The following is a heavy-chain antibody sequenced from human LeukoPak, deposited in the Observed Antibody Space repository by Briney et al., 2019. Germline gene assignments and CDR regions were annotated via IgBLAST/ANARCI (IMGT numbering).Heavy chain of an antibody. Sequence: GASVKVSCKASGYTFTGYYMHWVRQAPGQGLEWMGWISAYNGNTNYAQKLQGRVTMTTDTSTSTAYMELRSLRSDDTAVYYCARDRTEMAENPGDYWGQGTLVTVSS. CDR1: GYTFTGYY. CDR3: ARDRTEMAENPGDY. V-gene: IGHV1-18*04. J-gene: IGHJ4*02. D-gene: IGHD5-24*01. CDR2: ISAYNGNT.